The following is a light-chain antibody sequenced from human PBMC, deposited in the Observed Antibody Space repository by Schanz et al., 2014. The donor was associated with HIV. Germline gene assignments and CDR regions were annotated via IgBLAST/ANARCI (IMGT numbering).Light chain of an antibody. CDR2: DVS. Sequence: QSALTQPASVSGSPGQSITISCTGTSSDVGGYNYVSWYQQHPGKAPKLMIYDVSNRPSGVSNRFSGSKSGNTASLTISGLQAEDEAYYYCSSFRNTNTVVFGGGTKLTVL. CDR1: SSDVGGYNY. J-gene: IGLJ3*02. V-gene: IGLV2-14*03. CDR3: SSFRNTNTVV.